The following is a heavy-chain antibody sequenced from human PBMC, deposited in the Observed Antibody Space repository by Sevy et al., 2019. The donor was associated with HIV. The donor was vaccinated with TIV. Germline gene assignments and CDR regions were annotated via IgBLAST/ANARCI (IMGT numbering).Heavy chain of an antibody. CDR2: ISYGGNFR. CDR3: AKNRPPGGSYFARHAMDV. V-gene: IGHV3-30*18. D-gene: IGHD3-16*01. CDR1: GFTFSTYD. J-gene: IGHJ6*02. Sequence: GGSLRLSCAASGFTFSTYDIHWVRQAPGKGLEWVAIISYGGNFREYADSVRGRFSMSRDNSKNTVYLQMNGLSIEDTAVYYCAKNRPPGGSYFARHAMDVWGRGTTVTVSS.